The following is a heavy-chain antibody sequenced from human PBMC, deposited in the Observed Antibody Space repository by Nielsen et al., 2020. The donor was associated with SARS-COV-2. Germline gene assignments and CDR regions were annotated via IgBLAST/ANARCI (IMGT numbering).Heavy chain of an antibody. D-gene: IGHD2-2*01. V-gene: IGHV3-9*01. Sequence: GGSLRLSCAASGFTFDDYAMYWARQAPGPVLEWVSGISWTSGSIGYADSVKGRLTISRDNAKNSLYLQMNSLRAEDTALYYCAKDSLGYCSSTSCYAKGSFDYWGQGTLVTVSS. CDR2: ISWTSGSI. CDR1: GFTFDDYA. J-gene: IGHJ4*02. CDR3: AKDSLGYCSSTSCYAKGSFDY.